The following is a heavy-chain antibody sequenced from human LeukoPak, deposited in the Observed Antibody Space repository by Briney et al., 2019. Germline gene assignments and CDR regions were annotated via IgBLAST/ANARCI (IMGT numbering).Heavy chain of an antibody. Sequence: GGSLRLSCAASGFTFSSYGMHWVRQAPGKGLEWVAFIRYDGSNKYYADSVKGRFTISRDNSKNTLYLQMNSLRAEDTAVYYCAKGPEDDSSGYGVDYWGQGTLVTVSS. J-gene: IGHJ4*02. CDR2: IRYDGSNK. V-gene: IGHV3-30*02. CDR1: GFTFSSYG. D-gene: IGHD3-22*01. CDR3: AKGPEDDSSGYGVDY.